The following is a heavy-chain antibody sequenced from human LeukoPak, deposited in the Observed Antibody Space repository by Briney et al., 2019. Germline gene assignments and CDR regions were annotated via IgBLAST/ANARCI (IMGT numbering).Heavy chain of an antibody. J-gene: IGHJ4*02. CDR1: GFTFSDYY. CDR3: ARDAHYYDSSGYFRAPFDY. CDR2: ISSSGSTI. Sequence: GGSLRLSCAASGFTFSDYYMSWIRQAPGKGLEWVSYISSSGSTIYYADSVKGRFTISRDNAKNSLYLQMNSLRAEDTAVYYCARDAHYYDSSGYFRAPFDYWGQGTLVTVSS. D-gene: IGHD3-22*01. V-gene: IGHV3-11*04.